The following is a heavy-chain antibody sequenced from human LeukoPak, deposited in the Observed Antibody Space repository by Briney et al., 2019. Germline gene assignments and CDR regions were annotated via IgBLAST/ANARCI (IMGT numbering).Heavy chain of an antibody. CDR3: ASLPVGSGLMYGMDV. CDR2: IIPIFGTA. Sequence: ASVKVSCKASGGTFSSYAISWVRQAPGQGLEWMGGIIPIFGTANYAQKFQGRVTITADESTSTAYMELSSLRSEDTAVYYCASLPVGSGLMYGMDVWGQGTTVTVSS. D-gene: IGHD6-19*01. J-gene: IGHJ6*02. V-gene: IGHV1-69*13. CDR1: GGTFSSYA.